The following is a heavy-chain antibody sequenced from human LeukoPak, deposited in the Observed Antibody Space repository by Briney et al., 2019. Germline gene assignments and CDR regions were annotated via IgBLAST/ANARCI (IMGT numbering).Heavy chain of an antibody. J-gene: IGHJ2*01. CDR3: ARDLIFAKWYFDL. V-gene: IGHV4-4*07. Sequence: PSETLSLTCTVSGGSISSYYWSWVRQPAGMGLEWIGRIYSSGSTNYRPSLKSRVAMSVDSSKNQFSLKLNSVTAADTAVYYCARDLIFAKWYFDLWGRGTLVTVSS. CDR2: IYSSGST. CDR1: GGSISSYY.